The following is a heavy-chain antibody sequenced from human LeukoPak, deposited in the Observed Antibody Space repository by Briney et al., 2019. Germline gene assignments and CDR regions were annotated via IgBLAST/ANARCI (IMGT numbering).Heavy chain of an antibody. D-gene: IGHD1-7*01. CDR2: VSSGGSA. Sequence: PSETLSLTCIVPGGSISSSSYYWAWIRQSPGKGLEWIGTVSSGGSAYYNPSLTSRVSISKDTSDNQFSLRLYSVTAADTAVYYCARKQTGTMYDVWGQGTQVTVSS. CDR3: ARKQTGTMYDV. CDR1: GGSISSSSYY. J-gene: IGHJ4*02. V-gene: IGHV4-39*07.